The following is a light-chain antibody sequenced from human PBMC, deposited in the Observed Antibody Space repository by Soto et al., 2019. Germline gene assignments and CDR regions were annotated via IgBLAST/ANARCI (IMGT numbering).Light chain of an antibody. CDR1: QSILYSSTNRNY. V-gene: IGKV4-1*01. J-gene: IGKJ4*01. Sequence: IVMTQSPDSLAVSLGERASINCTSSQSILYSSTNRNYLTWYQQKPGQPPKLLIYWASTRESGVPDRFSGSGSGTDFTLSISSLQTEDVAVYFCQQFYSTPLTFGGGTKVDIK. CDR3: QQFYSTPLT. CDR2: WAS.